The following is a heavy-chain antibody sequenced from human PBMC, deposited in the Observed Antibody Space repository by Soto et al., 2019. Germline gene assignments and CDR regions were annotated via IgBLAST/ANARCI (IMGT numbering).Heavy chain of an antibody. CDR3: ARARRALDV. CDR1: GGSFSGYY. J-gene: IGHJ6*02. V-gene: IGHV4-34*01. Sequence: PSETLSLTCAVYGGSFSGYYWSWIRQPPGKGLEWIGEINHSGSTNYNPSLKSRVTISVDTSKNQFSLKLSSVTAADTAVYYCARARRALDVWGQGTTVTVSS. CDR2: INHSGST.